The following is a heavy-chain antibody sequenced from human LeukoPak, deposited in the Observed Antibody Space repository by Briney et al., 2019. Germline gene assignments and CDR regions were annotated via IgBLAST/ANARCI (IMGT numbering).Heavy chain of an antibody. Sequence: GESLKISCRASGYKFAKYWVAWLRQMPGKGLEWMGIMYPDDYDIRYSPSFQGHVTISADKSISTAYLQWNSLKASDTAMYYCARLGWYIDYWGQGTLVTVSS. CDR3: ARLGWYIDY. J-gene: IGHJ4*02. CDR1: GYKFAKYW. D-gene: IGHD6-19*01. V-gene: IGHV5-51*01. CDR2: MYPDDYDI.